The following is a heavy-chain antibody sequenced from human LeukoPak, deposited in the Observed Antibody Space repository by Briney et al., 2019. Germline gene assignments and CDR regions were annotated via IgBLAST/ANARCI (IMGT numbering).Heavy chain of an antibody. D-gene: IGHD5-24*01. CDR1: GGTFSSYA. J-gene: IGHJ4*02. V-gene: IGHV1-69*04. CDR3: ARDREGPDGYNFLFDY. CDR2: IIPIFGIA. Sequence: SVKASCKASGGTFSSYAISWVRQAPGQGLEWMGRIIPIFGIANYAQKFQGRVTITADKSTSTAYMELSSLRSEDTAVYYCARDREGPDGYNFLFDYWGQGTLVTVSS.